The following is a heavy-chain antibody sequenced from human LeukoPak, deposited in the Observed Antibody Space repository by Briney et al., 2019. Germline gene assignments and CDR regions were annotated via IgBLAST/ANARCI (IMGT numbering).Heavy chain of an antibody. Sequence: GGSLTLSCAASGFTFSSYAMSWVRQAPGKGLEWVSAISGSGGSTYYADSEKGRYTISRDNYKHTLDLQMNSLRAEDTAVYYCAKGYNDYVWGSYYFDYWGQGTLVTVSS. D-gene: IGHD3-16*01. CDR2: ISGSGGST. J-gene: IGHJ4*02. V-gene: IGHV3-23*01. CDR1: GFTFSSYA. CDR3: AKGYNDYVWGSYYFDY.